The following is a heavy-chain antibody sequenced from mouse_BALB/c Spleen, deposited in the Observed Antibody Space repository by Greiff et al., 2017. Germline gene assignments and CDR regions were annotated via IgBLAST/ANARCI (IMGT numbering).Heavy chain of an antibody. J-gene: IGHJ2*01. CDR1: GFTFSSYA. V-gene: IGHV5-9-4*01. D-gene: IGHD4-1*01. CDR3: ARESRGTGTAFDY. Sequence: EVQGVESGGGLVKPGGSLKLSCAASGFTFSSYAMSWVRQSPEKRLEWVAEISSGGSYTYYPDTVTGRFTISRDNAKNTLYLEMSSLRSEDTAMYYCARESRGTGTAFDYWGQGTTLTVSS. CDR2: ISSGGSYT.